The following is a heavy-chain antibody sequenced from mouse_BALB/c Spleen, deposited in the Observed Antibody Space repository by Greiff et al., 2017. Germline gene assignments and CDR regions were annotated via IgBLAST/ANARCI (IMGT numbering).Heavy chain of an antibody. CDR2: ISNLAYSI. Sequence: EVQGVESGGGLVQPGGSRKLSCAASGFTFSDYGMAWVRQAPGKGPEWVAFISNLAYSIYYADTVTGRFTISRENAKNTLYLEMSSLRSEDTAMYYCARESFAYWGQGTLVTVSA. CDR3: ARESFAY. CDR1: GFTFSDYG. J-gene: IGHJ3*01. V-gene: IGHV5-15*02.